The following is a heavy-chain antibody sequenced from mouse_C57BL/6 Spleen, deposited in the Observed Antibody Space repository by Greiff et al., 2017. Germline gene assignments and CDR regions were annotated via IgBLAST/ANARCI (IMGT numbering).Heavy chain of an antibody. J-gene: IGHJ2*01. CDR1: GYTFTSYW. V-gene: IGHV1-64*01. CDR2: IHPNSGST. D-gene: IGHD1-1*01. Sequence: QVQLQQPGAELVKPGASVKLSCKASGYTFTSYWMHWVKQRPGQGLEWIGMIHPNSGSTNYNEKFKSKATLTVDKSSSTAYMQLSSLTSEDSAVYYCARAGGDYYGSSLDYWGQGITLTVSS. CDR3: ARAGGDYYGSSLDY.